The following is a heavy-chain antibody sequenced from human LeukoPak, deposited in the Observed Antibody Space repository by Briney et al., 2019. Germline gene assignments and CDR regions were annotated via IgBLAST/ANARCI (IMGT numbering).Heavy chain of an antibody. V-gene: IGHV3-21*01. CDR1: GFTFSSYS. D-gene: IGHD4-11*01. CDR2: ISSSSSYI. Sequence: PGGSLRLSCAASGFTFSSYSMTWVRRAPGKGLEWVSSISSSSSYIDYADSVKGRFTISRDNAKRSLFLQMNSLRAEDTAVYYCTSRLTTHDYWGQGTLVTVSS. CDR3: TSRLTTHDY. J-gene: IGHJ4*02.